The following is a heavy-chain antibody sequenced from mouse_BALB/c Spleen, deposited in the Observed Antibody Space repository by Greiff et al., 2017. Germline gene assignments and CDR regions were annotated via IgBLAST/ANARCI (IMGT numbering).Heavy chain of an antibody. V-gene: IGHV2-4-1*01. CDR2: IWSGGST. D-gene: IGHD2-1*01. CDR3: ARNCRDGNYVFAY. Sequence: VKLVESGPGLVQPSQSLSITCTVSGFSLTSYGVHWVRQSPGKGLEWLGVIWSGGSTDYNAAFISRLSISKDNSKSQVFFKMNSLQADDTAIYYCARNCRDGNYVFAYWGQGTLVTVSA. J-gene: IGHJ3*01. CDR1: GFSLTSYG.